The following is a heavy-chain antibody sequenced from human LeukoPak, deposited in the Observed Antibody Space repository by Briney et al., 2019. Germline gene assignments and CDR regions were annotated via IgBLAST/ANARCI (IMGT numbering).Heavy chain of an antibody. D-gene: IGHD2-2*02. V-gene: IGHV3-53*01. CDR2: IYSGGST. Sequence: GGSLRLSCAASGFTVSSNYMSWVRQAPGKGLEWVSVIYSGGSTYYADSVKGRFTISRDNSKNTLYLQMNSLRAGDTAVYYCARTGGGYCSSTSCYKSYYYYMDVWGKGTTVTVS. CDR1: GFTVSSNY. J-gene: IGHJ6*03. CDR3: ARTGGGYCSSTSCYKSYYYYMDV.